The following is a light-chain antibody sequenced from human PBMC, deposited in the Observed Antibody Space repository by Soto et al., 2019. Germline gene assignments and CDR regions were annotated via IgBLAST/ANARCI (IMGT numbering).Light chain of an antibody. J-gene: IGLJ1*01. Sequence: QSVLTQPPSVSAAPGQKVTISCSGSSSNIGNNYVSWYQQLPGTAPKLLIYENNKRPSGIHHRLSGSKSGTSATLGITGLQTGDEADYYCGTWDSSLSAYVFGTGTKLTVL. V-gene: IGLV1-51*02. CDR2: ENN. CDR1: SSNIGNNY. CDR3: GTWDSSLSAYV.